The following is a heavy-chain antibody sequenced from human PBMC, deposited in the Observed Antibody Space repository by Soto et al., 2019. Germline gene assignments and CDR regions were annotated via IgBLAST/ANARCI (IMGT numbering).Heavy chain of an antibody. Sequence: PGGSPRVFRGTSVITFSSYAIRWVSQAPGKGIDWVSVISGGDGGTYYGNSEEGRVTISRDNSENTLFLHANSLSGEEGAGDYFAKKEGLGGLYLPEYDS. CDR2: ISGGDGGT. V-gene: IGHV3-23*01. CDR1: VITFSSYA. J-gene: IGHJ5*01. CDR3: AKKEGLGGLYLPEYDS. D-gene: IGHD2-15*01.